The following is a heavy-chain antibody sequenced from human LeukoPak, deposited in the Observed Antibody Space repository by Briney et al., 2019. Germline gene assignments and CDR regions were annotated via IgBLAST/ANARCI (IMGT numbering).Heavy chain of an antibody. CDR2: ISESGGSA. D-gene: IGHD3-22*01. CDR1: GFTFSSHA. J-gene: IGHJ4*02. Sequence: GGSLRLSCAASGFTFSSHAMSWVRRAPGKGLEWVSTISESGGSAYYADSVKGRFTISRDNSKNTLYLQMNSLRAEDTAVYYCAKGYYHDSSGYDSGGYFDYWGQGTLVTVSS. V-gene: IGHV3-23*01. CDR3: AKGYYHDSSGYDSGGYFDY.